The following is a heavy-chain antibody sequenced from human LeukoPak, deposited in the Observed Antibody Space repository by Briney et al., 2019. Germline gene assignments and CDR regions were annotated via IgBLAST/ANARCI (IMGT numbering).Heavy chain of an antibody. CDR3: ARVRGVYYYYGMDV. J-gene: IGHJ6*02. Sequence: GSVKVSCKASGYTFTSYDINWVRQATGQGLEWMGWMNPNSGNTGYAQKFQGRVTMTRNTSISTAYMELSSLRSEDTAVYYCARVRGVYYYYGMDVWGQGTTVTVSS. CDR2: MNPNSGNT. V-gene: IGHV1-8*02. D-gene: IGHD1-26*01. CDR1: GYTFTSYD.